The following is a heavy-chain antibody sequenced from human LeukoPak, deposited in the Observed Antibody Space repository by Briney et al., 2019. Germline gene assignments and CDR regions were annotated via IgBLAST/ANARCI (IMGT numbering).Heavy chain of an antibody. V-gene: IGHV1-69*13. CDR2: IIPIFGTA. D-gene: IGHD5-18*01. Sequence: ASVKVSCKASGGTFSSYTISWVRQDPGQGLEWMGGIIPIFGTANYAQKFQGRVTITADESTSTAYMELSSLRSEDTAVYYCARGQRYSYGYDYWGQGTLVTVPS. CDR1: GGTFSSYT. CDR3: ARGQRYSYGYDY. J-gene: IGHJ4*02.